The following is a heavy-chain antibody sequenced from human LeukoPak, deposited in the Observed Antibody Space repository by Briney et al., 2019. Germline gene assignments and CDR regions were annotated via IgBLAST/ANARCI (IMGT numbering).Heavy chain of an antibody. J-gene: IGHJ4*02. CDR3: ARDYDILAGYFRGGFDY. Sequence: GGSLILSCAASGFTFSDYYISWIRQAPGKGLESISYITSSSSDTNYADSVKGRFTISRDNAKKSLYLQMNSLRAEDTAVYYCARDYDILAGYFRGGFDYWGQGTLVTVSS. D-gene: IGHD3-9*01. V-gene: IGHV3-11*05. CDR2: ITSSSSDT. CDR1: GFTFSDYY.